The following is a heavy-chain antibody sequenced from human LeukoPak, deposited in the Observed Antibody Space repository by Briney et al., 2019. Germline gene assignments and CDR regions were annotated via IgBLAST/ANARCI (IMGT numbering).Heavy chain of an antibody. CDR1: GDSLSGYY. Sequence: SETLSLTCGVYGDSLSGYYWSWIRQPPGKGLEWIGEINHSGSTNYNPSLKSRVTISVDTSKNQFSLKLSSVTAADTAVYYCARGDCSSTSCYYFDYWGQGTLVTVSS. V-gene: IGHV4-34*01. D-gene: IGHD2-2*01. CDR2: INHSGST. CDR3: ARGDCSSTSCYYFDY. J-gene: IGHJ4*02.